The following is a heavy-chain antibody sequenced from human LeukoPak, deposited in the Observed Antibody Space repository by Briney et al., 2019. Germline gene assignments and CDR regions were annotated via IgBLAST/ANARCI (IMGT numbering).Heavy chain of an antibody. D-gene: IGHD3-3*01. CDR3: ARPAYDFWSGSRVGYGAFDI. J-gene: IGHJ3*02. Sequence: SETLSLTCTVSGGSISSYYWSWIRQPPGKGLEWIGYIYTSGSTNYNPSLKSRVTISVDTSKNQFSLKLSSVTAADTAVYYCARPAYDFWSGSRVGYGAFDIWGQGTMATVSS. V-gene: IGHV4-4*09. CDR2: IYTSGST. CDR1: GGSISSYY.